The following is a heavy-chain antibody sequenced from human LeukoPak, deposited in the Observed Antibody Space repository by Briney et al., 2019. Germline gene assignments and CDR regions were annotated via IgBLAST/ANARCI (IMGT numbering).Heavy chain of an antibody. CDR2: ISYDGSNK. CDR1: GFTFSSYA. CDR3: ASLRISSSYAFDY. Sequence: GGSLRLSCAASGFTFSSYAMHWVRQAPGKGREWVAVISYDGSNKYYADSVKGRFTISRDNSKNTLYLQMNTLRAEDTTVYYCASLRISSSYAFDYWGQGTLVTVSS. D-gene: IGHD6-13*01. V-gene: IGHV3-30*04. J-gene: IGHJ4*02.